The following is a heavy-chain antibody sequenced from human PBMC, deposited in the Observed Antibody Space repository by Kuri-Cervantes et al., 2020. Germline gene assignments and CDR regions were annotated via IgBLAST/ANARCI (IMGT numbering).Heavy chain of an antibody. D-gene: IGHD1-7*01. Sequence: ASVKVSCKASGYTFTSYAMHWVRQAPGQRLEWMGWINAGNGNTKYSQKFQGRVTITRDTSASTAYMELSSLRSEDTTVYYCARELPIIWNYAGYNMDVWGKGTEVTVSS. J-gene: IGHJ6*03. V-gene: IGHV1-3*01. CDR3: ARELPIIWNYAGYNMDV. CDR1: GYTFTSYA. CDR2: INAGNGNT.